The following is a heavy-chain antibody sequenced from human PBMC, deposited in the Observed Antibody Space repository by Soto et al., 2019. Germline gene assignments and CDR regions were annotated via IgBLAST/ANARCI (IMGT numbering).Heavy chain of an antibody. Sequence: KASETLSLTCSVSGAAISDYYWSWIRQPPGKGLEWIGYISDSGSTNYNPSLRSRATMSLATSNNQFSLQLTSVTAADTAVYYCARGGDIQLWLAFDYWGQGAPVTVSS. D-gene: IGHD5-18*01. J-gene: IGHJ4*02. CDR2: ISDSGST. V-gene: IGHV4-59*01. CDR1: GAAISDYY. CDR3: ARGGDIQLWLAFDY.